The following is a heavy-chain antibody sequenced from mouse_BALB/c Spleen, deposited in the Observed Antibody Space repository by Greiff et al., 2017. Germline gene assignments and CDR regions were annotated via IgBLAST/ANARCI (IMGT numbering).Heavy chain of an antibody. V-gene: IGHV1-62-2*01. Sequence: VQLVESGAELVKPGASVKLSCKASGYTFTEYIIHWVKQRSGQGLEWIGWFYPGSGSIKYNEKFKDKATLTADKSSSTAYMELSRLTSEDSAVYFYARHEERYDGNYAMDYWGQGTSVTVSS. D-gene: IGHD2-14*01. CDR2: FYPGSGSI. J-gene: IGHJ4*01. CDR1: GYTFTEYI. CDR3: ARHEERYDGNYAMDY.